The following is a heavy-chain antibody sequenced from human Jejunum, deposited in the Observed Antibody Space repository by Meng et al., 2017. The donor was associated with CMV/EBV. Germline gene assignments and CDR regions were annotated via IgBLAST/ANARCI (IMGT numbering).Heavy chain of an antibody. Sequence: RFAFSSHWMHWVRQGPGKGLVWVSRINGGGSDISYADSVKGRFTISRDNAKNTLYLQMNSLRADDMAVYYCVRAGSGNAYGLFDYWGQGTLVTVSS. CDR3: VRAGSGNAYGLFDY. J-gene: IGHJ4*02. V-gene: IGHV3-74*01. CDR1: RFAFSSHW. CDR2: INGGGSDI. D-gene: IGHD1-26*01.